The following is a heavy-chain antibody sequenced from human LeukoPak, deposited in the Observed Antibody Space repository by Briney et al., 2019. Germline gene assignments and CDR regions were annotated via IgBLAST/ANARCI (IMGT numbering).Heavy chain of an antibody. Sequence: PGGSLRLSCAASGFTFSSYAMHWVRQAPGKGLEWVEVISYDGSNKYYADSVKGRFTISRDNSKNTLYLQMNSLRAEDTAVYYCARDRVAAPALYYFDYWGQGTLVTVSS. CDR2: ISYDGSNK. J-gene: IGHJ4*02. D-gene: IGHD6-6*01. V-gene: IGHV3-30*04. CDR1: GFTFSSYA. CDR3: ARDRVAAPALYYFDY.